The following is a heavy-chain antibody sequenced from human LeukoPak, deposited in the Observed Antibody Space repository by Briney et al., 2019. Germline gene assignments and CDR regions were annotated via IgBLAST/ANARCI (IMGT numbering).Heavy chain of an antibody. CDR1: GGTFSSYA. Sequence: ASVKVSCKASGGTFSSYAISWVRQAPGQGVEWMGGIIPIFGTANYAQKFQGRVTITADKSTSTAYMELSSLRSEDTAVYYCASRYSGYDYRATRGYYYYGMDVWGKGTTVTVSS. D-gene: IGHD5-12*01. CDR2: IIPIFGTA. CDR3: ASRYSGYDYRATRGYYYYGMDV. V-gene: IGHV1-69*06. J-gene: IGHJ6*04.